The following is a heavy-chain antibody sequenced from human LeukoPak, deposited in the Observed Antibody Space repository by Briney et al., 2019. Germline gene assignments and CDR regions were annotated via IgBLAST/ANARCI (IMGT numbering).Heavy chain of an antibody. V-gene: IGHV3-21*01. CDR3: ARDPYSGGYGPYYYYYMDV. CDR2: ITSSSAYT. CDR1: GFTFSIYN. Sequence: GGSLRLSCAASGFTFSIYNMNWVRQAPGKALEWVSSITSSSAYTYYADSVKGRYTLSRDNAQNSLYLQMNSLRAEDTAVYYCARDPYSGGYGPYYYYYMDVWGKGTTVTISS. J-gene: IGHJ6*03. D-gene: IGHD1-26*01.